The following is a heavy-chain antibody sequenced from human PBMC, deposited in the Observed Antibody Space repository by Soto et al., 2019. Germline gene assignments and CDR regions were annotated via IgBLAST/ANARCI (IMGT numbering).Heavy chain of an antibody. CDR1: GFTFSSYG. CDR3: ARAGDCGGDCYSESDY. Sequence: GGSLRLSCAASGFTFSSYGMHWVRQAPGKGLEWVAVIWYDGSNKYYADSVKGRFTISRDNSKNTLYLQMNSLRAEDTAVYYCARAGDCGGDCYSESDYWGQGTLVTVSS. CDR2: IWYDGSNK. V-gene: IGHV3-33*01. J-gene: IGHJ4*02. D-gene: IGHD2-21*01.